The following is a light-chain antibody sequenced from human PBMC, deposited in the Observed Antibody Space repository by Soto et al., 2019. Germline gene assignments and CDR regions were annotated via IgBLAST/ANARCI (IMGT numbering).Light chain of an antibody. Sequence: DIQMTQSPSTLSASVGDRVTITCRASQSISGWLAWYQQKPGKAPKLLIYDASILESGVPSRFSGSGSGTEFTLTISSLQPDDFATYYCQQYSSYSWTFGQGTKVHIK. V-gene: IGKV1-5*01. J-gene: IGKJ1*01. CDR2: DAS. CDR1: QSISGW. CDR3: QQYSSYSWT.